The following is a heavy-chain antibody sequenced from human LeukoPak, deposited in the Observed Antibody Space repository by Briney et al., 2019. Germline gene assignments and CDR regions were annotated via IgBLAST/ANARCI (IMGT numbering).Heavy chain of an antibody. CDR2: INTKSGRT. V-gene: IGHV1-2*02. CDR3: ARADFIDAGPYLIGP. Sequence: ASVKVSCTTSGYSFTDYYIHWVRQAPGQGLEWMGWINTKSGRTSSARTFQGRVTMTRGPSITTVYMDMAWLTSDDTAIYFCARADFIDAGPYLIGPWGQGTLVTVSS. J-gene: IGHJ5*02. D-gene: IGHD3-3*01. CDR1: GYSFTDYY.